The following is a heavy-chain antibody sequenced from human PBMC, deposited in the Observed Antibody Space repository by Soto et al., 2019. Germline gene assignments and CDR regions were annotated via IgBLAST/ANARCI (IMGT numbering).Heavy chain of an antibody. CDR3: ARLVEMATISDY. D-gene: IGHD5-12*01. CDR2: IIPILGIA. CDR1: GGTFSSYT. V-gene: IGHV1-69*02. J-gene: IGHJ4*02. Sequence: SVKVSCKASGGTFSSYTISWVRQAPGQGLEWMGRIIPILGIANYVQKFQGRVTITADKSTSTAYMELSSLRSEDTAVYYCARLVEMATISDYWGQGTLVTVSS.